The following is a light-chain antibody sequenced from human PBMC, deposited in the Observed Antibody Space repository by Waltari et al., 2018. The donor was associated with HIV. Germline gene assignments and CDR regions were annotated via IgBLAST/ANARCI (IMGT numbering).Light chain of an antibody. V-gene: IGLV2-23*02. J-gene: IGLJ1*01. CDR1: SSDVGSYNV. CDR3: CSYAGSTTHV. CDR2: EVN. Sequence: QSALTQPASVSGSPGPSITLSCTGTSSDVGSYNVVSWYQQHPGKVPKLMIYEVNKRPSGVSNRFSGSKSGNTASLTISGLQAEDEADYYCCSYAGSTTHVFGTGTKVTVL.